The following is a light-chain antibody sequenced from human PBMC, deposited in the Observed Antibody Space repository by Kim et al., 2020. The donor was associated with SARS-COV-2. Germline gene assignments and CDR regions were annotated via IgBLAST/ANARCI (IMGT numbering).Light chain of an antibody. J-gene: IGLJ3*02. CDR1: ALSDQD. CDR2: KDH. V-gene: IGLV3-25*03. CDR3: QSADRSGTSWV. Sequence: SPGQTARITCSGDALSDQDVYWYQQKPGQAPLLVINKDHERPSVIPERFSGSSSGTSVTLTISGVRAEDEADYYCQSADRSGTSWVFGGGTQLTVL.